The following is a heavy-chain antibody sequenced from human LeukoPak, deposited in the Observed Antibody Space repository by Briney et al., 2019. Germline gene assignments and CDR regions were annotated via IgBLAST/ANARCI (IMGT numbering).Heavy chain of an antibody. CDR2: IYYSGST. J-gene: IGHJ3*02. CDR1: GGSISSGDYY. V-gene: IGHV4-30-4*01. Sequence: SETLSLTCTVSGGSISSGDYYWSWIRQPPGRGLEWIGYIYYSGSTYYNPSLKSRVTISVDTSKNQFSLKLSSVTAADTAVYYCAREIAYYYDSSGPNNDAFDIWGQGTMVTVSS. D-gene: IGHD3-22*01. CDR3: AREIAYYYDSSGPNNDAFDI.